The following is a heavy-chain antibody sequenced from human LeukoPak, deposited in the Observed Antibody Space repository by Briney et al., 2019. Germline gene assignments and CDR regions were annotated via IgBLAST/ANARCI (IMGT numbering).Heavy chain of an antibody. Sequence: SETLSLTCAVYGGSFSGYYWSWIRQPPGKGLEWIGEINHSGSTNYNPSLKSRVTISVDTSKNQFSLKLSSVTAADTAVYYCARPRITMVRGASWFDPWGQGTLVTVSS. D-gene: IGHD3-10*01. V-gene: IGHV4-34*01. CDR1: GGSFSGYY. J-gene: IGHJ5*02. CDR2: INHSGST. CDR3: ARPRITMVRGASWFDP.